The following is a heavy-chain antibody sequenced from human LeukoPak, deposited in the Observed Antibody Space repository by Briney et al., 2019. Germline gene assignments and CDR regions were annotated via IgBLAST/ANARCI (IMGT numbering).Heavy chain of an antibody. CDR3: ARDRAWNDFRWFDP. CDR2: IYSGGST. Sequence: GGSLRLSCAASGFTVSSNYMSWVRQAPGKGLEWVSVIYSGGSTYYADSVKGRFTISRDNSKNTLYLQMNSLRAEDTAVYYCARDRAWNDFRWFDPWGQGTLVTVSS. J-gene: IGHJ5*02. V-gene: IGHV3-53*01. D-gene: IGHD1-1*01. CDR1: GFTVSSNY.